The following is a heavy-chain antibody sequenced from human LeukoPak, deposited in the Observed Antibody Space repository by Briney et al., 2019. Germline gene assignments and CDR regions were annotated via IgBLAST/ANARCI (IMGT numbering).Heavy chain of an antibody. CDR1: GFTFSSYI. V-gene: IGHV3-21*01. D-gene: IGHD5-18*01. Sequence: PGGSLRLSCAASGFTFSSYIMNWVRQAPGKGLEWVSSISSSSSYIYYADSVKGRFTISRDNAKNSLSLQMNSLSAEDTAVYYCARDRWGYSYGGYWGQGTLVTVSS. J-gene: IGHJ4*02. CDR2: ISSSSSYI. CDR3: ARDRWGYSYGGY.